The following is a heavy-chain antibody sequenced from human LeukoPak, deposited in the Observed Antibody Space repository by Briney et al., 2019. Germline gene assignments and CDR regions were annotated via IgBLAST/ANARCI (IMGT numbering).Heavy chain of an antibody. J-gene: IGHJ4*02. D-gene: IGHD3-3*01. Sequence: PSETLSLTCDVSGYSISIGYYWAWIRQPPGKGLEWIGSISHRGSADYNPSLKSQVTISVDTSKNQFSLELSSVTAADTAVYYCARHADSDFWSGHLLYYFDYWGQGTLVTVSS. V-gene: IGHV4-38-2*01. CDR1: GYSISIGYY. CDR3: ARHADSDFWSGHLLYYFDY. CDR2: ISHRGSA.